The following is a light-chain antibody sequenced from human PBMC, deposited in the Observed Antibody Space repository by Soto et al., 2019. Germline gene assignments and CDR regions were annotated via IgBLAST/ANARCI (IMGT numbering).Light chain of an antibody. Sequence: QSALTQPRSVSGSPGQSVTISCTGTSSDVGRYNFVSWYQQHPGKAPRLIIYDVSKRSSGVPDRFSGSKSGNTASLTISGLQAEDEADYYCCSYADTFYVFGTGTKLIVL. CDR2: DVS. V-gene: IGLV2-11*01. J-gene: IGLJ1*01. CDR1: SSDVGRYNF. CDR3: CSYADTFYV.